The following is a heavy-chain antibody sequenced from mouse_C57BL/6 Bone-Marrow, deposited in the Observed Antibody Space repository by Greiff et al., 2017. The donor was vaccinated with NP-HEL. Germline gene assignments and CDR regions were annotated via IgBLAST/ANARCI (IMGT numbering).Heavy chain of an antibody. D-gene: IGHD2-3*01. J-gene: IGHJ3*01. V-gene: IGHV1-52*01. CDR2: IDPSDSET. CDR1: GYTFTSYW. Sequence: QVQLQQPGAELVRPGSSVKLSCKASGYTFTSYWMHWVKQRPIQGLEWIGNIDPSDSETLYNQKFKDKATLTVDKSSSTAYMQLSSLTSEDSAVYYCARWLLRFAYWGQGTLVTVSA. CDR3: ARWLLRFAY.